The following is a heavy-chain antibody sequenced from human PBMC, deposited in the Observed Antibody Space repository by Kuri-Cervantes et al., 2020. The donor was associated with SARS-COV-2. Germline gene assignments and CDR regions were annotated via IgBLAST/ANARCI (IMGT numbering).Heavy chain of an antibody. CDR1: AYYLSNHC. Sequence: GGSLRLSCNGSAYYLSNHCIAWVRHMPGEGLEWMAIIFPGDSDTRCSPSFQGQVTISAAKSIGTAYLQWSSLKASDNAIYYCARRAYGEQVDYYYMDVWGKGTTVTVSS. V-gene: IGHV5-51*01. CDR3: ARRAYGEQVDYYYMDV. CDR2: IFPGDSDT. D-gene: IGHD4-17*01. J-gene: IGHJ6*03.